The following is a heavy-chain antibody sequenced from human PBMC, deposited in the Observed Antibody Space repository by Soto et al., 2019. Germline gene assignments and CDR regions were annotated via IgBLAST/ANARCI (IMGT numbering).Heavy chain of an antibody. Sequence: EVQLVESGGGLVQPGGSLRLSCAASGFAFNNYWMSWVRQAPGKGLEWVANIKRDGSEKNYVDSVKGRFTISRDNAKNSVYLQMNSLRPEDTAVYYCVSFIVGATIDYWGRGTLVTVSS. CDR1: GFAFNNYW. CDR3: VSFIVGATIDY. V-gene: IGHV3-7*05. D-gene: IGHD1-26*01. CDR2: IKRDGSEK. J-gene: IGHJ4*02.